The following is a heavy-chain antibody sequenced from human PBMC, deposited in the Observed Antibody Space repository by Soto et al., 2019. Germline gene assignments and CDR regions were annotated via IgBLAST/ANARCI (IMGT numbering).Heavy chain of an antibody. CDR1: GGSISSGGYS. J-gene: IGHJ4*02. CDR3: ARGAPVVNDY. V-gene: IGHV4-30-2*01. CDR2: IYHRGST. Sequence: QLQLQESGSGLVKPSQTLSLTCAVSGGSISSGGYSWSWIRQPPGKGLEWIGYIYHRGSTDYNPSLQCRVTISVVRSTNQFSLKLSSVTAADTAVYSCARGAPVVNDYWGQGTLVTVSS. D-gene: IGHD3-22*01.